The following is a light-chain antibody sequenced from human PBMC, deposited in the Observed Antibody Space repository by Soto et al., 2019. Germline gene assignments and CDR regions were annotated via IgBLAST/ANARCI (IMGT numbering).Light chain of an antibody. CDR3: SSYSSSTTLYV. CDR1: SSDVGGSNY. J-gene: IGLJ1*01. Sequence: QSALTQPASVSGSPGQSITISCTGTSSDVGGSNYVSWYQQHPGKAPKVIIYEVSNRPSGVSNRFSGSKSGNTASLTISGLQAEDGADYYCSSYSSSTTLYVFGSGTKGTVL. CDR2: EVS. V-gene: IGLV2-14*01.